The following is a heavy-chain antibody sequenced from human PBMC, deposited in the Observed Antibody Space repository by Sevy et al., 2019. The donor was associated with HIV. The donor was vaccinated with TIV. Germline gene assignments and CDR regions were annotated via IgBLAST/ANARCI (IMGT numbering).Heavy chain of an antibody. Sequence: GGSLRLTCAASGSTFSNYAMHWVRQTPDRGLEWVAVVSYDGADTSYSASVKGRFTVSRDNSKSTMYLPMNSLRVDDSAVYFCARFPPQRAFYFWGQGTTVTVSS. CDR2: VSYDGADT. CDR3: ARFPPQRAFYF. J-gene: IGHJ3*01. V-gene: IGHV3-30*04. CDR1: GSTFSNYA.